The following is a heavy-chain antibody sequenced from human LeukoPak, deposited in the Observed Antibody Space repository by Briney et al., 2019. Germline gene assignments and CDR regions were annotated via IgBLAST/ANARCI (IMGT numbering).Heavy chain of an antibody. Sequence: SETLSLTCTVSGYSISSGYYWGWIRQPPGKGLEWIGSIYHSGSTNYNPSLKSRVTISVDTSKNQFSLKLSSVTAADTAVYYCARVASLWFGELSPNWFDPWGQGTLVTVSS. J-gene: IGHJ5*02. CDR3: ARVASLWFGELSPNWFDP. D-gene: IGHD3-10*01. CDR2: IYHSGST. CDR1: GYSISSGYY. V-gene: IGHV4-38-2*02.